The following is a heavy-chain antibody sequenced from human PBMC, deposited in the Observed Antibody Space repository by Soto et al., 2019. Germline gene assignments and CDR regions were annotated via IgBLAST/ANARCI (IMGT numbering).Heavy chain of an antibody. J-gene: IGHJ4*02. D-gene: IGHD2-8*01. CDR2: VYPSDSDV. Sequence: PGESLKSSFQGSGYRFTSSWIGWVRQMPGKVLDWLVHVYPSDSDVRSSPSFEGRVTISADNSINTAYLHLLNLKASDTAIYYCTNGATIAFDSWGQGTRVTVSS. V-gene: IGHV5-51*01. CDR1: GYRFTSSW. CDR3: TNGATIAFDS.